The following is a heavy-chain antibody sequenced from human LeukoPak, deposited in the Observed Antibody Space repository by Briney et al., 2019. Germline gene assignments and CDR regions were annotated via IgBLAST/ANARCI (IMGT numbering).Heavy chain of an antibody. CDR1: GFTFGGFS. Sequence: GGSLRLSCAASGFTFGGFSIHWVRQAPGKGLEWVAVIKHDGTIKYHADSVKGRFTISRDNSKNTLYLQMSNLRVEDTAVYYCARIGYGFSYGSCLDYWGQGTLVTVAS. D-gene: IGHD5-18*01. CDR2: IKHDGTIK. CDR3: ARIGYGFSYGSCLDY. J-gene: IGHJ4*02. V-gene: IGHV3-30-3*01.